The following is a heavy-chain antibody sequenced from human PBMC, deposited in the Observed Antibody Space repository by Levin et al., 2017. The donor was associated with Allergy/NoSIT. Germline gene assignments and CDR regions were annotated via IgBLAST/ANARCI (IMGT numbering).Heavy chain of an antibody. Sequence: PGESLKISCAASGFTFSSYAMTWFRQAPGKGLEWVSSISGGGDSAFYADSVKGRFSISRDNSKNTLYLQMNSLRAEDTAVYYCARSLIGFPGSRYFDYWGQGALITVSS. CDR3: ARSLIGFPGSRYFDY. V-gene: IGHV3-23*01. J-gene: IGHJ4*02. CDR2: ISGGGDSA. CDR1: GFTFSSYA. D-gene: IGHD2-8*01.